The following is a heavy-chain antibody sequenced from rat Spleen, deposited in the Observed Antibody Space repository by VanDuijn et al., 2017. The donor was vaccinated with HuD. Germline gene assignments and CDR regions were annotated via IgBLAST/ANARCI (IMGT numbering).Heavy chain of an antibody. Sequence: EVQLVESGGGLVQPGRSLKLSCAASGFTFSNYDMAWVRQAPTKGLEWVASISYDGSSTYYRDSVKGRFIISRDNAKNSLYLQMNSLRSEDTATYYCTRRRSHFDYWGQGVMVTVSS. CDR3: TRRRSHFDY. D-gene: IGHD1-11*01. V-gene: IGHV5-20*01. CDR2: ISYDGSST. J-gene: IGHJ2*01. CDR1: GFTFSNYD.